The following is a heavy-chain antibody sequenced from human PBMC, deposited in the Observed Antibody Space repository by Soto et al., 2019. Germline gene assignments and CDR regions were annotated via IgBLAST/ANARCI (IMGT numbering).Heavy chain of an antibody. V-gene: IGHV3-33*01. CDR1: GFTFSSYG. J-gene: IGHJ5*02. CDR2: IWYDGSNK. D-gene: IGHD3-22*01. CDR3: ARDSSGYYLNA. Sequence: LRLACAASGFTFSSYGIHWARQAPGKGLEWVAVIWYDGSNKYYADSVKGRFTISRDNSKNTLFLQMNSLRAEDTAVYYCARDSSGYYLNAWGQGTLVTVSS.